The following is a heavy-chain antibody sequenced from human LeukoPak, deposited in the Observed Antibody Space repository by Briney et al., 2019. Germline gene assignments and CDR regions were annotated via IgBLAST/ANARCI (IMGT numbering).Heavy chain of an antibody. V-gene: IGHV5-51*01. J-gene: IGHJ4*02. CDR2: IYPGDSDT. Sequence: GESLKISCKGSGYSFTSYWIGWVRQMPGKSLEWMGIIYPGDSDTRYSPSFQGQVTISADKSISTAYLLWSSLKASDTAMYYCARHQAYYYDSSGYRYFDYWGQGTLVTVSS. CDR1: GYSFTSYW. D-gene: IGHD3-22*01. CDR3: ARHQAYYYDSSGYRYFDY.